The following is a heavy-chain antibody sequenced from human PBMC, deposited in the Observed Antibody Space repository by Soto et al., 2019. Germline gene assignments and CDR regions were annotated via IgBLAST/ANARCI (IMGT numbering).Heavy chain of an antibody. CDR1: GFTFSSYG. D-gene: IGHD2-2*01. CDR3: AKGPAIVLVPAAMNYYYGMDV. V-gene: IGHV3-30*18. J-gene: IGHJ6*04. Sequence: PGGSLRLSCAASGFTFSSYGMHWVRQAPGEGLEWVALISYDGSNKYYADSVKGRFTISRDYSKNTLYLQMNSLRAEDTAVYYCAKGPAIVLVPAAMNYYYGMDVWGKGTTVTVS. CDR2: ISYDGSNK.